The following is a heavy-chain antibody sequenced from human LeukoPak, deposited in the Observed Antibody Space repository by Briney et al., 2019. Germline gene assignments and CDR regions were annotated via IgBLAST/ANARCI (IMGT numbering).Heavy chain of an antibody. J-gene: IGHJ3*01. CDR1: GFTFNKHW. D-gene: IGHD2-21*02. V-gene: IGHV3-7*01. CDR3: TREDEGGDWGRAFDL. Sequence: GGSLRLSCTASGFTFNKHWMTWVRQAPGKGLEWVASVNEDGSEKNYVDSLTGRFTISRDNAKNLLSLHVSSLRAEDTAVYYCTREDEGGDWGRAFDLWGRGTMVTVSS. CDR2: VNEDGSEK.